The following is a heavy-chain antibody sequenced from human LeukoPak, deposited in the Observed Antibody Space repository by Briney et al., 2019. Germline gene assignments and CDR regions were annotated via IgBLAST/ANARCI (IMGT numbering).Heavy chain of an antibody. V-gene: IGHV3-33*01. J-gene: IGHJ4*02. CDR1: GFTFSSYG. CDR3: AREQKLYDGSGSSTFDF. D-gene: IGHD3-10*01. Sequence: GGSLRLSCAASGFTFSSYGMHWVRQAPGKGLEWVAVIWYDGGNKYYADSVKGRFTISRDNSKNTLYLQMNSLRAEDTAVYYCAREQKLYDGSGSSTFDFWGQGTLVTVSS. CDR2: IWYDGGNK.